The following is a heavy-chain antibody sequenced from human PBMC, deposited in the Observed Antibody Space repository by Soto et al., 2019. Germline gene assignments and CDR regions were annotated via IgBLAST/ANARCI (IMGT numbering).Heavy chain of an antibody. CDR2: ISYDGSNK. D-gene: IGHD6-6*01. CDR1: GFTFSSYC. CDR3: AKTSIAEGNWFDP. V-gene: IGHV3-30*18. Sequence: TGGSLRLSCASSGFTFSSYCMHWVRQAPGKGLEWVAVISYDGSNKYYADSVKGRFTISRDNSKNTLYLQMNSLRAEDTAVYYCAKTSIAEGNWFDPWGQGTLVTVSS. J-gene: IGHJ5*02.